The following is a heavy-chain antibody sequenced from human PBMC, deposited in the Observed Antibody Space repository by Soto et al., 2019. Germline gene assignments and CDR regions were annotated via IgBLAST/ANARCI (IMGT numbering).Heavy chain of an antibody. CDR1: GFNFSNYA. Sequence: EVHLLESGGGLVQPGGSLRLSCAASGFNFSNYAISWIRQAPGKGLEWVSALSGSGGITYYADSVKGRFTISRNNSRNTVYLQMDNLRGEDSAIYYCAKDGALGVRLGGSWPDWYFDLWGRGTLVTVSS. V-gene: IGHV3-23*01. CDR2: LSGSGGIT. D-gene: IGHD2-15*01. J-gene: IGHJ2*01. CDR3: AKDGALGVRLGGSWPDWYFDL.